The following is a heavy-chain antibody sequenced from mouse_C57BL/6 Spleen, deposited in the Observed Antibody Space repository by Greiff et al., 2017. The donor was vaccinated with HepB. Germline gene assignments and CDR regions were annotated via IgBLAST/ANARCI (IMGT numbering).Heavy chain of an antibody. D-gene: IGHD1-1*01. V-gene: IGHV14-4*01. Sequence: EVQLQQSGAELVRPGASVKLSCTASGFNIKDDYMHWVKQRPEQGLEWIGWIDTENGDTEYASKFQGKATITADTSSNTAYLQLSSLTSEDTAVYYCTTPDYYCSKRYDFDYWGQGTTLTVSS. CDR2: IDTENGDT. CDR1: GFNIKDDY. J-gene: IGHJ2*01. CDR3: TTPDYYCSKRYDFDY.